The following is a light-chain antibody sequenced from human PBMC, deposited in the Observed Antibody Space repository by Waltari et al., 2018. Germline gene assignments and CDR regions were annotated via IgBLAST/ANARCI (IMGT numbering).Light chain of an antibody. Sequence: QSAPTQPASVSGSPGQSITISCTGTTSDVGGYDYVSWYQHHPGRAPKLLIAEVGYRPSGVSNRFYGSKSGNTASLTISGLQAEDEADYYCSSYTSGGTHVFGTGTKATVL. CDR2: EVG. V-gene: IGLV2-14*01. J-gene: IGLJ1*01. CDR1: TSDVGGYDY. CDR3: SSYTSGGTHV.